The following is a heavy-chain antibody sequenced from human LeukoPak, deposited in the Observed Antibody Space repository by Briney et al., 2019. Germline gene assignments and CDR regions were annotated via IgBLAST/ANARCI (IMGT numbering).Heavy chain of an antibody. V-gene: IGHV4-59*01. Sequence: SETLSLTCTVPGGSISSYYWSWIRQPPGKGLEWIGYIYYSGSTNYNPSPKSRVTISVDTSKSQFCLKLSSVTAADTAVYYCARGHYYYYMDVWGKGTTVTVSS. CDR1: GGSISSYY. CDR3: ARGHYYYYMDV. CDR2: IYYSGST. J-gene: IGHJ6*03.